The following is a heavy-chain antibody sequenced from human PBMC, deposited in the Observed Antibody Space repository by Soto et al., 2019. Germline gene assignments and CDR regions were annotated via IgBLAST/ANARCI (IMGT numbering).Heavy chain of an antibody. V-gene: IGHV1-2*02. CDR1: GYTFLDYF. J-gene: IGHJ4*02. CDR2: INPSSGDI. Sequence: ASVKVSCKASGYTFLDYFIQWVRQAPGQGLEWMGWINPSSGDINYVQKFQGRVTMTRDTSISTASMELSSLKYDDTAGYYCVRGLNRRALDFWCQGTLVTVSS. D-gene: IGHD3-16*01. CDR3: VRGLNRRALDF.